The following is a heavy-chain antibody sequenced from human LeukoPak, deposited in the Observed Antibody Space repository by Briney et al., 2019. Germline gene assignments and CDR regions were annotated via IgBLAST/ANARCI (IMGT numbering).Heavy chain of an antibody. D-gene: IGHD2-2*01. Sequence: PGGSLRLSCSASGFXFSSYAMHWVRQAPGKGLEYVSAISSNGGSTYYADSVKGRFTISRDNSKNTLYLQMSSLRAEDTAVYYCVTKYCSSTSCFMREGFFDYWGQGTLVTVSS. CDR3: VTKYCSSTSCFMREGFFDY. J-gene: IGHJ4*02. CDR2: ISSNGGST. V-gene: IGHV3-64D*09. CDR1: GFXFSSYA.